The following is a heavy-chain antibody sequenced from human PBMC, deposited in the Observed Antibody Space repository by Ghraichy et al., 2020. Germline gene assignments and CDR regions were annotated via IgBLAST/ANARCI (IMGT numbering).Heavy chain of an antibody. CDR1: GFTFSSYA. CDR2: ISGSGGST. CDR3: AKVGPLGYCSGGSCPQINWFDP. V-gene: IGHV3-23*01. J-gene: IGHJ5*02. D-gene: IGHD2-15*01. Sequence: GGSLRLSCTASGFTFSSYAMSWVRQAPGKGLEWVSAISGSGGSTYYADSVKGRFTISRDNSKNTLYLQMNSLRAEDTAVYYCAKVGPLGYCSGGSCPQINWFDPWGQGTLVTVSS.